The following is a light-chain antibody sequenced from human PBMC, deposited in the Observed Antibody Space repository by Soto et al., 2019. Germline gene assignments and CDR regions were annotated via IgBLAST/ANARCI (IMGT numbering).Light chain of an antibody. J-gene: IGLJ2*01. CDR3: AAWDDSLNGVV. CDR2: RGN. CDR1: RSNVGGNI. V-gene: IGLV1-44*01. Sequence: QSVLTQPPSASGTPGQRVTISCSGSRSNVGGNIVNWYQQLPGTAPKALIYRGNQRPSGVPDRFSGSKSGTSASLAISGLQYEDEATYYCAAWDDSLNGVVFGGGTKLTVL.